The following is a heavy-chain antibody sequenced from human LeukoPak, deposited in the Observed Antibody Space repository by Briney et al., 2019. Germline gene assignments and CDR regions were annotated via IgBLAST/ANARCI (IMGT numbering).Heavy chain of an antibody. CDR1: GFTFSNYE. V-gene: IGHV3-48*03. D-gene: IGHD3-3*01. Sequence: GGSLRLSCAATGFTFSNYEMNWVRQAPGKGLEWLSYISSSAGTISYADSVKGRFTISRDNAKNSLYLQINSLRAEDTAVYYCARTAGVYYFDYWGQGTLVTVSS. CDR2: ISSSAGTI. CDR3: ARTAGVYYFDY. J-gene: IGHJ4*02.